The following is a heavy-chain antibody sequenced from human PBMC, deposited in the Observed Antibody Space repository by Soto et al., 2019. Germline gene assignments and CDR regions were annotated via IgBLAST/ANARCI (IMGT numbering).Heavy chain of an antibody. V-gene: IGHV4-39*01. J-gene: IGHJ6*02. D-gene: IGHD6-13*01. CDR2: IYYSGST. Sequence: QLQLQESGPGLVKPSETLSLTCTVSGGSISSSSYYWGWIRQPPGKGLEWIGSIYYSGSTYYNPSLKSRVTISVDTSKNQFSLKLSSVTAADTAVYYCCSSWYLDGMDVWGQGTTVTVSS. CDR3: CSSWYLDGMDV. CDR1: GGSISSSSYY.